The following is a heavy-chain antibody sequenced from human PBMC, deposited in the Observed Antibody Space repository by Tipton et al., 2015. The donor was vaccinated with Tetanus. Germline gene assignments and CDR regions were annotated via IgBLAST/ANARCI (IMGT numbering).Heavy chain of an antibody. CDR1: GYSFSDYY. Sequence: SLRLSCAGSGYSFSDYYMSWIRQAPGKGLEWVAYINGSGDFTSYADSVKGRFTISRDNAKNSVYLQMSSLRADDTAVYYCASGSTLDYWGQGALVSVSS. J-gene: IGHJ4*02. V-gene: IGHV3-11*06. CDR2: INGSGDFT. D-gene: IGHD6-25*01. CDR3: ASGSTLDY.